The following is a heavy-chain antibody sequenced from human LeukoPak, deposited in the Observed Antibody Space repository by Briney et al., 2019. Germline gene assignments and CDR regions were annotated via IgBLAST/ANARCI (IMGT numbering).Heavy chain of an antibody. D-gene: IGHD1-1*01. Sequence: GRSLTLSCAASGFTFSSYAIHWVRQAPGKGLEWVAVISYEGSNKYYADSVKGRFTISRDNSKNTLYLQMNSLRAEDTAVYYCAKVALWGTTTQYYFDYWGQGTLVTVSS. CDR2: ISYEGSNK. V-gene: IGHV3-30-3*02. CDR3: AKVALWGTTTQYYFDY. J-gene: IGHJ4*02. CDR1: GFTFSSYA.